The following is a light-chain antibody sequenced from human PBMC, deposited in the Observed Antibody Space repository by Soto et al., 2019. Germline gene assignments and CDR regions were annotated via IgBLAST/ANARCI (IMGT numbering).Light chain of an antibody. J-gene: IGKJ3*01. CDR2: VAS. Sequence: DIPMTQSPSSLSVSLGDRVTITCRASQTISRFLNWYQQKPGKPPKLLISVASILQDGVPSRFSGSGSGTDFTLTITSLQPDDFATYYCQQSYIIPFTFGPGTKVDI. CDR1: QTISRF. V-gene: IGKV1-39*01. CDR3: QQSYIIPFT.